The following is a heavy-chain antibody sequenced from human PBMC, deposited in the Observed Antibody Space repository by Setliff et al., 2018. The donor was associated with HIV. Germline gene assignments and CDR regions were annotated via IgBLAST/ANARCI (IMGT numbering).Heavy chain of an antibody. Sequence: SETLSLTCAVYGGSLSGHYWSWIRQPPGKGLEWIGESNHSGTTNYNPSLKSRVTISVDTSKNQFSLKLSSVTDADTAVDYCARGASMIFGVVITFTFYYYMDVWGKGTTVTVSS. CDR3: ARGASMIFGVVITFTFYYYMDV. J-gene: IGHJ6*03. CDR2: SNHSGTT. CDR1: GGSLSGHY. V-gene: IGHV4-34*01. D-gene: IGHD3-3*01.